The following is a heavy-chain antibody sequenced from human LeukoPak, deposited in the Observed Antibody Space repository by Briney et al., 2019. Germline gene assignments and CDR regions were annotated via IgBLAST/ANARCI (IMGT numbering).Heavy chain of an antibody. J-gene: IGHJ4*02. D-gene: IGHD3-16*02. V-gene: IGHV3-48*01. CDR2: ISSSSSTI. CDR1: GFTFSSYS. CDR3: ARESRDYVWGSYRHPRLDY. Sequence: SGGSLRLSCAASGFTFSSYSMNWVRQAPGKGLEWVSYISSSSSTIYYADSVKGRFTISRDNAKNSLYLQMNSLRAEDTAVYYCARESRDYVWGSYRHPRLDYWGQGTLVTVSS.